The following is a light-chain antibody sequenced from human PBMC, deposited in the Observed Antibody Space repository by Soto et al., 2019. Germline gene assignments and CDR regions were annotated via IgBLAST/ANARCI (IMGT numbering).Light chain of an antibody. CDR1: QSISSW. CDR3: QQYSSYPYT. Sequence: DIQMTQSPSTLSASVGDRVTITCRASQSISSWLAWYQQKPGTAPKLLIYKASSLQSGVQSRFSGSGSGTEFTLNISSLQPDDFATYYCQQYSSYPYTFGQGTKLEIK. V-gene: IGKV1-5*03. J-gene: IGKJ2*01. CDR2: KAS.